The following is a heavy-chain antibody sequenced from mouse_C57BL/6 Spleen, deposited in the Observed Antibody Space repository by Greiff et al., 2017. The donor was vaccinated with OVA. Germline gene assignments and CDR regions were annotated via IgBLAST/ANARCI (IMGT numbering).Heavy chain of an antibody. CDR2: IDPENGDT. CDR3: TTYDYDGGYYAMDY. CDR1: GFNIKDDY. D-gene: IGHD2-4*01. J-gene: IGHJ4*01. Sequence: EVQLQQSGAELVRPGASVKLSCTASGFNIKDDYMHWVKQRPEQGLEWIGWIDPENGDTEYASKFQGKATITADTSSNTAYLQLSSLTSEDTAVYYCTTYDYDGGYYAMDYWGQGTSVTVSS. V-gene: IGHV14-4*01.